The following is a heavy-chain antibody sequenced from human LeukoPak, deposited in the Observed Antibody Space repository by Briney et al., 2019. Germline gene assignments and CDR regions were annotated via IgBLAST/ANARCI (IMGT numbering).Heavy chain of an antibody. CDR3: ARSRGLDLQYYYYMDV. D-gene: IGHD3-10*01. V-gene: IGHV3-64*01. CDR2: ITSNGGRT. J-gene: IGHJ6*03. Sequence: GGSLRLSCAAPGFTFSSYAMHWVRQAPGKGLEYVSTITSNGGRTYYANSVKGRFTISRDNSKSTLYLHMGSLRPEDMGAYFCARSRGLDLQYYYYMDVWGKGTTVTVSS. CDR1: GFTFSSYA.